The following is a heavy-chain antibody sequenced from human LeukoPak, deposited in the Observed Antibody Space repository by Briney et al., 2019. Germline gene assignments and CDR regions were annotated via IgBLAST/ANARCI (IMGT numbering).Heavy chain of an antibody. CDR1: GFTFSSYE. Sequence: GGSLRLSCAASGFTFSSYEMNWVRQAPGKGLEWVSYISSSGSTIYYADSVKGRFTISRDNAKNSLYLQMNSLRAEDTAVYYCAREGRYYGSGSHRDGFDIWGQGTMVTVSS. V-gene: IGHV3-48*03. D-gene: IGHD3-10*01. CDR2: ISSSGSTI. J-gene: IGHJ3*02. CDR3: AREGRYYGSGSHRDGFDI.